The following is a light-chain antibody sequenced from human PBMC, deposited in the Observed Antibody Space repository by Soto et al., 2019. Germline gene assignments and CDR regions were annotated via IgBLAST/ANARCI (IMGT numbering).Light chain of an antibody. CDR2: LGS. J-gene: IGKJ2*01. CDR1: QSLLHSNGYNY. CDR3: MQALQAPYT. Sequence: DIVMTQSPLSLPVTPGEPASFSCRSSQSLLHSNGYNYLDWYLQKPGQSPQLLIYLGSNRASGVPDRFSGSGSGTDFTLKISRLEAEDVGIYYCMQALQAPYTFGQGTRLAIK. V-gene: IGKV2-28*01.